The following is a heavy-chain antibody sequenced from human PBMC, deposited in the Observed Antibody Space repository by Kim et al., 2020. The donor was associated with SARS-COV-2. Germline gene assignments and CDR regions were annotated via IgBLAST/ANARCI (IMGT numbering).Heavy chain of an antibody. CDR2: INYSGNT. J-gene: IGHJ4*02. V-gene: IGHV4-39*01. CDR1: GDSISRSSNY. CDR3: ARLVSENSAVEY. Sequence: SETLSLTCTVSGDSISRSSNYWGWIRQPPGKGLEWIGSINYSGNTYYNPSLKSRVTISVDTSKNQFSLKMRSVTDADTEVYYCARLVSENSAVEYWGQGT.